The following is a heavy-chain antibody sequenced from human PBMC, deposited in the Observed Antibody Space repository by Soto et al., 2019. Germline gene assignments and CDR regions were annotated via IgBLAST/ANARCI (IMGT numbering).Heavy chain of an antibody. D-gene: IGHD1-1*01. CDR3: AGELDYQGLFDY. CDR1: GGSFSGYY. J-gene: IGHJ4*02. V-gene: IGHV4-34*01. CDR2: INHSGST. Sequence: SETLSLTCAVYGGSFSGYYWSWIRQPPGKGLEWIGEINHSGSTNYNPSLKSRVTMSIDMSKSQFSLKLTSVTAADTAVYYCAGELDYQGLFDYWGQGALVTVSS.